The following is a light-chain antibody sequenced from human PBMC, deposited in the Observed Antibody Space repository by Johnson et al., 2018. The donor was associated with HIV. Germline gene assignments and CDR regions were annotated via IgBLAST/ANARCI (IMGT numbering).Light chain of an antibody. V-gene: IGLV1-51*02. CDR2: ENN. Sequence: QSVLTQPPSVSAAPGQKVTISCSGSSSNIGNNYVSWYQQLPRTAPKLLIYENNKRPSGIPDRFSGSKSGTSATLGITGLQTGDEADYYCGTWESRLRAVFGTGTKVTVL. CDR1: SSNIGNNY. J-gene: IGLJ1*01. CDR3: GTWESRLRAV.